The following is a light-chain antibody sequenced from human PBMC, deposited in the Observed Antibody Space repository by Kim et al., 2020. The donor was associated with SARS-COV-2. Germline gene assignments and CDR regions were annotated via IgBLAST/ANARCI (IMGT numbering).Light chain of an antibody. V-gene: IGKV1-39*01. CDR1: QSIGTR. CDR2: AAS. J-gene: IGKJ4*01. CDR3: QQSYSTPWLT. Sequence: IQMTQSPSSLAASVGDRVTIACRASQSIGTRLNWYQQRPGKAPKLLIYAASTLQGGVPSTFSGTGAGTDFALTISSLQPEDFATYYCQQSYSTPWLTFGGGTKVDIK.